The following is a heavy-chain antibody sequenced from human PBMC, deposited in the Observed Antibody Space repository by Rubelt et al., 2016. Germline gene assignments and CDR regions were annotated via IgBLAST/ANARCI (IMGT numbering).Heavy chain of an antibody. CDR1: GGSFSGYY. CDR3: ARVRRAGVPYYYYYGMDV. V-gene: IGHV4-34*01. Sequence: QVQLQLWGAGLLKPSETLSLTCAVYGGSFSGYYWSWIRQPPGKGLEWIGYIDYSGSTNSNPSLKSRVTRSVDTSKNQFSLKLSSVTAADTAVYYCARVRRAGVPYYYYYGMDVWGQGTTVTVSS. CDR2: IDYSGST. J-gene: IGHJ6*02.